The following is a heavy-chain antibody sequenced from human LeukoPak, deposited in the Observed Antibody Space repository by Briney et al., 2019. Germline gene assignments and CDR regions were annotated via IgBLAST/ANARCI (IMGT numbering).Heavy chain of an antibody. CDR3: AKDQQSISYSP. CDR2: ISGSGGST. J-gene: IGHJ5*02. CDR1: GFTFSSYA. D-gene: IGHD4-11*01. Sequence: GGSPRLSCAASGFTFSSYAMSWVRQAPGKGLEWISTISGSGGSTYYVDSVKGRFTISRDNSKNTLYLQMNSLRAEDTAIYYCAKDQQSISYSPWGQGTLVTVSS. V-gene: IGHV3-23*01.